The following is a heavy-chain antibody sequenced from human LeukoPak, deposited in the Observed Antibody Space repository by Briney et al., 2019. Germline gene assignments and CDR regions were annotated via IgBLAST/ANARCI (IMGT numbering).Heavy chain of an antibody. Sequence: EASVKVSCKASGFTFTSSAVQWVRQARGQRLEWIGWIVVGSGNTNYAQKFQEGVTITRDMSTSTVYMELSSLRSEDTAVYYCAAEGRPTVVTFRKGAVDLWGQGTMVTVSS. D-gene: IGHD4-23*01. V-gene: IGHV1-58*01. CDR1: GFTFTSSA. CDR2: IVVGSGNT. J-gene: IGHJ3*01. CDR3: AAEGRPTVVTFRKGAVDL.